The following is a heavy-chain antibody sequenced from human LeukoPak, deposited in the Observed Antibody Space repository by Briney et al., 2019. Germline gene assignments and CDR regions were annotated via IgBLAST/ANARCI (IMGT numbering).Heavy chain of an antibody. J-gene: IGHJ3*02. V-gene: IGHV4-59*01. CDR2: IFYTGGT. CDR1: GGSISTYY. Sequence: PSETLSLTCTVSGGSISTYYWSWIRQPPGKGLEWIGYIFYTGGTNYNPSLKSRITISVDTSKNQFSLKLSSVTAADTAVYYCARVAGNYYDRAFDIRGQGTMVTISS. CDR3: ARVAGNYYDRAFDI. D-gene: IGHD1-26*01.